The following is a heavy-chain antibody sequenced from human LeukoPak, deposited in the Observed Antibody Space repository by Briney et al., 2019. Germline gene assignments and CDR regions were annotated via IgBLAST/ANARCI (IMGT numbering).Heavy chain of an antibody. CDR3: ARGLSQLWSRDGLRN. CDR1: GGSFSGYY. D-gene: IGHD5-18*01. CDR2: INHSGST. J-gene: IGHJ4*02. Sequence: SETLSLTCAVYGGSFSGYYWSWIRQPPGKGLEWIGEINHSGSTNYNPSLKSRVTISVDTSKNQFSLKLSSVTAADTAVYYCARGLSQLWSRDGLRNWGQGTLVTVSS. V-gene: IGHV4-34*01.